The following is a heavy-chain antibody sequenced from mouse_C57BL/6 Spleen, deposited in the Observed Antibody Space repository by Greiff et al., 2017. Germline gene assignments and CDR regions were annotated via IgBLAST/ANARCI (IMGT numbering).Heavy chain of an antibody. D-gene: IGHD2-3*01. Sequence: QVQLQQPGAELVMPGASVKLSCKASGYTFTSYWMHWVKQRPGQGLEWIGEIDPSDSYTNYNQKFKGKSTLTVDKSSSTAYMPLSSLTSEDSAVYYCARSYDGYPFYAMDYWGQGTSVTVSS. V-gene: IGHV1-69*01. CDR1: GYTFTSYW. CDR3: ARSYDGYPFYAMDY. CDR2: IDPSDSYT. J-gene: IGHJ4*01.